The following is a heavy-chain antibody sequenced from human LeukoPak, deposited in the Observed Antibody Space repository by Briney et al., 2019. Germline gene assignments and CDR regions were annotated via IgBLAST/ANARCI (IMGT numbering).Heavy chain of an antibody. CDR2: IWSRPNSYAT. CDR3: TRLADGSGKFDL. Sequence: GGSLKLSCAASGFTFSGSAMHWVRQASGKALEWIGRIWSRPNSYATAYAASVKGRFTISRDDSINTAYLQMNSLKTEDTALYYCTRLADGSGKFDLWGQGTLVTVSS. V-gene: IGHV3-73*01. J-gene: IGHJ5*02. CDR1: GFTFSGSA. D-gene: IGHD3-10*01.